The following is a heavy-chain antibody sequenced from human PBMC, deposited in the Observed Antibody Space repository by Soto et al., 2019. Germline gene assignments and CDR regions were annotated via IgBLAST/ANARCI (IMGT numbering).Heavy chain of an antibody. D-gene: IGHD1-7*01. Sequence: GSLRLSCAASGFTVSNYGMHWVRQAPGKGLEWVAVIWYDGGHKDNADSVRGRFTISRDNSKNTLYLQMNSLRAEDTAVYYCARGNWNYGYFDYWGQGTLVTVS. CDR1: GFTVSNYG. CDR2: IWYDGGHK. J-gene: IGHJ4*02. V-gene: IGHV3-33*01. CDR3: ARGNWNYGYFDY.